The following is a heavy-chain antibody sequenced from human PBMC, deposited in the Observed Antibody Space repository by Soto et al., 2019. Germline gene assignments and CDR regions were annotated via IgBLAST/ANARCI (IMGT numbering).Heavy chain of an antibody. CDR3: VKGYWKGDV. CDR1: GFTFSTYA. J-gene: IGHJ6*02. V-gene: IGHV3-23*01. D-gene: IGHD1-1*01. Sequence: EVQLLESGGGLVQPGGSLRLSCAASGFTFSTYAMNWVRQAPGNGLEWVSAISGSGGSIHYADSVKGRFTISRDNSKNTLYLQRNRRRGEDTAVYHCVKGYWKGDVWGQGTTVTVSS. CDR2: ISGSGGSI.